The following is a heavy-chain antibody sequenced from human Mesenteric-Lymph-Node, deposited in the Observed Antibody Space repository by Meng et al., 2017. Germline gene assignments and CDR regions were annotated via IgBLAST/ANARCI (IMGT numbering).Heavy chain of an antibody. J-gene: IGHJ3*02. CDR1: GFTVSSNY. V-gene: IGHV3-53*01. CDR2: IYSGGST. D-gene: IGHD2-2*02. CDR3: VRDAIQIWSRVGTFDI. Sequence: GESLKISCAASGFTVSSNYMSWVRQAPGKGLEWVSVIYSGGSTYYADSVKGRFTISRHNSKNTLYLQMNSLRDEDTAVYYCVRDAIQIWSRVGTFDIWGQGTMVTVSS.